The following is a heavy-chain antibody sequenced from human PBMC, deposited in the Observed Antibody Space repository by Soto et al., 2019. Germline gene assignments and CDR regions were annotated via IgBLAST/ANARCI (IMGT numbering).Heavy chain of an antibody. CDR1: GGTFSSYA. Sequence: SVKVSCKASGGTFSSYAISWVRQAPGQGLEWMGGIIPIFGTANYAQKFQGRVTITADESTSTAYMELSSLRSEDTAVYYCAREPNGYCSSTSCEGGYWFDPWGQGTLVTVSS. CDR3: AREPNGYCSSTSCEGGYWFDP. J-gene: IGHJ5*02. D-gene: IGHD2-2*01. V-gene: IGHV1-69*13. CDR2: IIPIFGTA.